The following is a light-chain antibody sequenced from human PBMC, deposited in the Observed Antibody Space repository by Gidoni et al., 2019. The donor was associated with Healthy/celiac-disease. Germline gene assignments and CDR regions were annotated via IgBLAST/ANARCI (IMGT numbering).Light chain of an antibody. J-gene: IGKJ4*01. CDR3: QKYNSAPRS. CDR1: QGISSY. Sequence: DIQMTQSPSSLSASVGDRVTITCRASQGISSYLAWYQQKPGQVPNLLIYAASTLQSGVPSRFSGSGSGTDFTLTISSLQSEDVATYYCQKYNSAPRSFGGGTKVEIK. CDR2: AAS. V-gene: IGKV1-27*01.